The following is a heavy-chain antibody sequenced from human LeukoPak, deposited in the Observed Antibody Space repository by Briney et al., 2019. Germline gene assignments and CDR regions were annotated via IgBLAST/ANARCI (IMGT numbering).Heavy chain of an antibody. J-gene: IGHJ4*02. Sequence: SSVTVSCKASGGTFSSYAISWVRQAPGQGLEWMGGIIPIFGTANYAQKFQGRVTITADESTSTAYMELSSLRSEDTAVYYRARDAGYSYGFDYWGQGTLVTVSS. CDR3: ARDAGYSYGFDY. CDR1: GGTFSSYA. CDR2: IIPIFGTA. V-gene: IGHV1-69*13. D-gene: IGHD5-18*01.